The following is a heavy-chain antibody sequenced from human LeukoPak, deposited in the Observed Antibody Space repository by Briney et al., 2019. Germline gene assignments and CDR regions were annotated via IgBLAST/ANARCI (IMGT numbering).Heavy chain of an antibody. CDR1: GFTFRRYA. CDR3: ATEDGGEFLYYFDF. J-gene: IGHJ4*02. D-gene: IGHD4-23*01. CDR2: ISGSGDNT. Sequence: PGGSLRLSCTASGFTFRRYAISWVRQAPGKGLEWVSAISGSGDNTYYADSVKGRFTISRDNSKNTLYLQMNNLRVEDTAVYYCATEDGGEFLYYFDFWGQGTLVTVSS. V-gene: IGHV3-23*01.